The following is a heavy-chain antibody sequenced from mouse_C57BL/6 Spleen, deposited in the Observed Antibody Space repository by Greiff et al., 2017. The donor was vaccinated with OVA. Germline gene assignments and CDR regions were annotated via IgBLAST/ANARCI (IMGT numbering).Heavy chain of an antibody. D-gene: IGHD1-1*01. CDR2: FWRGGST. V-gene: IGHV2-5*01. CDR3: ASHYYGSSYGYFDV. J-gene: IGHJ1*03. Sequence: VQLQQSGPGLVQPSQSLSITCTVSGFSLTSYGVHWVRQSPGKGLEWLGVFWRGGSTDYNAAFMSRLSITKDNSKTQVFFKMSSLQADDTAIYYCASHYYGSSYGYFDVWGTGTTVTVAS. CDR1: GFSLTSYG.